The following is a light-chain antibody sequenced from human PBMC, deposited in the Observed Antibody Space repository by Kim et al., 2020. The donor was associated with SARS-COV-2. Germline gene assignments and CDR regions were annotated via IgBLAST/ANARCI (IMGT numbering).Light chain of an antibody. Sequence: DIQMTQSPSSLSASVGDRVTITCRASQGINNYLAWFQQKPGKAPKSLIYGAFSLQSGVPSKFSGSASGTDFTLTISSLQPEDSATYVCQQYNGYPITFAQETRLEIK. CDR3: QQYNGYPIT. J-gene: IGKJ5*01. CDR1: QGINNY. V-gene: IGKV1-16*02. CDR2: GAF.